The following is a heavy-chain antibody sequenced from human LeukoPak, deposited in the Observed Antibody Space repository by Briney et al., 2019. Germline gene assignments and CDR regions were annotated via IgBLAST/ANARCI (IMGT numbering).Heavy chain of an antibody. D-gene: IGHD2-2*01. CDR1: GFTVSSNY. J-gene: IGHJ4*02. Sequence: GGSLRLSCAASGFTVSSNYMSWVRQAPGKGLEWVSVIYSGGSTYYADSVKGRFTISRDNSKNTLYLQMNSLRAEDTAVYYCARGGGYCSSTSCYAPTLWGQGTLVTVSS. CDR3: ARGGGYCSSTSCYAPTL. V-gene: IGHV3-66*01. CDR2: IYSGGST.